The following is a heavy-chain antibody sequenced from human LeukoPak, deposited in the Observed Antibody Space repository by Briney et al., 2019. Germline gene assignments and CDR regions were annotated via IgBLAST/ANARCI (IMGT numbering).Heavy chain of an antibody. Sequence: SETLSLTCTVSGFSISGGHYWGWVRQPPGAGLEWIGSVYQSGTTCYNPSLKSRVTTSVDMSKNQFSLRLRPVTAADTAVYYCARIFIRNGYSSYFDCWGQGTLVTVSS. CDR3: ARIFIRNGYSSYFDC. D-gene: IGHD5-18*01. CDR1: GFSISGGHY. CDR2: VYQSGTT. J-gene: IGHJ4*02. V-gene: IGHV4-38-2*02.